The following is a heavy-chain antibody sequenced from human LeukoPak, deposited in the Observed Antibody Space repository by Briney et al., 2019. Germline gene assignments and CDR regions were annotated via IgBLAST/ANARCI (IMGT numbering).Heavy chain of an antibody. CDR2: INPNSGGT. V-gene: IGHV1-2*02. CDR1: GYTFNGFY. D-gene: IGHD4/OR15-4a*01. Sequence: ASVKVSCKASGYTFNGFYLHWVRRTPGQGLEWMGWINPNSGGTNYAQKFQGRVTMTRDTSISTAYMELSRLRSDDTAVYYCSRWMATLTTPDYWGQGTLVTVSS. CDR3: SRWMATLTTPDY. J-gene: IGHJ4*02.